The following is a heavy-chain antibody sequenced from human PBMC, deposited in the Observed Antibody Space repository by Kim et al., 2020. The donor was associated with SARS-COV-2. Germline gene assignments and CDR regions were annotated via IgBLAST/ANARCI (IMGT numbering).Heavy chain of an antibody. CDR1: GYTFTSYA. CDR3: ARAWAYSMIVVVITRDAFDI. J-gene: IGHJ3*02. D-gene: IGHD3-22*01. CDR2: INAGNGNT. Sequence: ASVKVSCKASGYTFTSYAMHWVRQAPGQRLEWMGWINAGNGNTKYSQKFQGRVTITRDTSASTAYMELSSLRSEDTAVYYCARAWAYSMIVVVITRDAFDIWGQGTMVTVSS. V-gene: IGHV1-3*01.